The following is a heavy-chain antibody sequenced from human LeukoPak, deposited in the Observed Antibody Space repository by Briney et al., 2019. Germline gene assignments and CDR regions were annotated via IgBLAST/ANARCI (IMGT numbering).Heavy chain of an antibody. D-gene: IGHD4-17*01. Sequence: SETLSLTCTVSGGSISSYYWSWIRQPPGKGLEWIGYIYYSGSTNYNPSLKSRVTISVDTSKNQFSLKLSSVTAADTAVYYCARISSPRGDYSDYWGQGTLVTVSS. J-gene: IGHJ4*02. CDR3: ARISSPRGDYSDY. CDR2: IYYSGST. CDR1: GGSISSYY. V-gene: IGHV4-59*08.